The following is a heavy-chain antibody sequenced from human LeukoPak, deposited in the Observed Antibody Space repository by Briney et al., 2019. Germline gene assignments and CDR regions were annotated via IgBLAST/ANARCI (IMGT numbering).Heavy chain of an antibody. J-gene: IGHJ6*03. D-gene: IGHD2/OR15-2a*01. Sequence: ASVNVSCKASGYTFTSYGISWVRQAPGQGLEWMGWISAYNGNTNYAQKLQGRVTMTTAPSTTTAYMALRSLRSHDTAVYHCPRVYPGAWYYYYYMDVWGKGTTVTVSS. CDR1: GYTFTSYG. V-gene: IGHV1-18*01. CDR3: PRVYPGAWYYYYYMDV. CDR2: ISAYNGNT.